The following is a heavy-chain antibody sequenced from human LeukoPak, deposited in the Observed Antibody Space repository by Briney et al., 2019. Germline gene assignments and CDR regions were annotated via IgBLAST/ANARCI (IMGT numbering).Heavy chain of an antibody. J-gene: IGHJ3*01. D-gene: IGHD3-22*01. V-gene: IGHV4-59*01. Sequence: SETLSLTCTVSGGSINTYYWSWIRQPPGKGLEWIGYVYYSGRANYNPTLKSRVTISVDTSKNQFSLRLNSVTAADTALYYCVRETATSYYDSAGYYRQTEVFDVWGQGTKVTVSS. CDR3: VRETATSYYDSAGYYRQTEVFDV. CDR2: VYYSGRA. CDR1: GGSINTYY.